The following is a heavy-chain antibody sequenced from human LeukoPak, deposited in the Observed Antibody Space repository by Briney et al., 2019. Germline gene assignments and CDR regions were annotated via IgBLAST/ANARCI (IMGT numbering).Heavy chain of an antibody. CDR2: IYYSGST. CDR3: ARSRYSSAWYTFDV. CDR1: GASVSSYY. Sequence: SETLSLTCTVSGASVSSYYWSWIRQPPGKGLEWIGYIYYSGSTNYKSSLKSRVTISVDTSKNQFSLKLSSMTAADTAFYYCARSRYSSAWYTFDVWGQGTRDRVSS. D-gene: IGHD6-19*01. J-gene: IGHJ3*01. V-gene: IGHV4-59*08.